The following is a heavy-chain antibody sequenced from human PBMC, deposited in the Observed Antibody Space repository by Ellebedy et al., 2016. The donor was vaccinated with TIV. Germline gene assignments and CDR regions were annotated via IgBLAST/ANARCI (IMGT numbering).Heavy chain of an antibody. D-gene: IGHD3-10*01. CDR3: ARGGSSGSSDY. CDR1: GFTFRSHG. Sequence: GESLKISCVASGFTFRSHGIYWVRQAPGKGLEWVAVISSDGGNKYYADSVKGRFTISRDNSKNTLYLQMNSLRTDDMAVYYCARGGSSGSSDYWGQGTLVTVSS. J-gene: IGHJ4*02. V-gene: IGHV3-30*03. CDR2: ISSDGGNK.